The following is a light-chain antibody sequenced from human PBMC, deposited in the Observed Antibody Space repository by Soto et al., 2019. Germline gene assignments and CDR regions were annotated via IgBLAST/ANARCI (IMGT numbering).Light chain of an antibody. CDR2: GAS. CDR3: QQYNNWPPWT. CDR1: QSLSSN. Sequence: EIVMTQSPATLSVSPGERATLSCRASQSLSSNLAWYQQKPGQTPRLLIYGASTRATGIPARFSGSGSGTEFTLTISSLQSEDFAICYCQQYNNWPPWTFCQGTKVEIK. V-gene: IGKV3-15*01. J-gene: IGKJ1*01.